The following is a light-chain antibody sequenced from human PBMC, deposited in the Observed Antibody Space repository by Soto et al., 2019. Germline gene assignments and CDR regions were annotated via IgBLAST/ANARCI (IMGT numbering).Light chain of an antibody. J-gene: IGKJ4*01. CDR2: AAS. Sequence: DIQMTQSPSSLSASVGDRVTITCRASQGISNYLAWYQQKPGKVPKLLICAASTLQSGVPSRFVGSGSGDDFPLTIRSLQPDDVSTYYCQMYNRAPLTFGGGTKVEIK. CDR3: QMYNRAPLT. V-gene: IGKV1-27*01. CDR1: QGISNY.